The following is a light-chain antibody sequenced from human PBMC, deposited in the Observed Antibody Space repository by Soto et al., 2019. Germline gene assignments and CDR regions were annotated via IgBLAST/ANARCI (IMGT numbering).Light chain of an antibody. V-gene: IGLV2-14*01. CDR3: SSYTSSSTLDVV. J-gene: IGLJ2*01. Sequence: QSVLTQPASVSGSPGQSITISCTGTSSDVGGYNYVSWYQQHPGKAPKLMIYDVSNLPSAVSNRFSVSKSGNTASLTISGLHAEDEADYYCSSYTSSSTLDVVFGGGTKLTVL. CDR1: SSDVGGYNY. CDR2: DVS.